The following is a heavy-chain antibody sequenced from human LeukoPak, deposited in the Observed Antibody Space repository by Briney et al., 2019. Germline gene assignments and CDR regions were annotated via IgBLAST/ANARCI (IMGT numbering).Heavy chain of an antibody. D-gene: IGHD4-17*01. CDR1: GGSISSYY. CDR2: IYYSGST. J-gene: IGHJ4*02. CDR3: ARYTVTTPYYFDY. V-gene: IGHV4-59*08. Sequence: SETLSLTCTVSGGSISSYYWSWIRQPPGKGLQWIGYIYYSGSTIYSPSLRSRVTISVDTSKNQFSLKLSSVTAADTAVYYCARYTVTTPYYFDYWGQGTLVTVSS.